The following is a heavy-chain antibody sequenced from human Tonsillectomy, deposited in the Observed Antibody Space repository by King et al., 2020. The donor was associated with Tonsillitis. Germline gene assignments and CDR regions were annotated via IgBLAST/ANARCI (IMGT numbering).Heavy chain of an antibody. V-gene: IGHV4-30-4*01. CDR1: GGSISSGDYS. J-gene: IGHJ4*02. CDR2: IYYSGST. CDR3: ASGIDY. Sequence: QLQESGPGLVKPSQTLSLTCAVSGGSISSGDYSWTWIRQPPGKGLEWIGYIYYSGSTYYNSSLKSRVTISLDTSKNQFSLKLTSVTAADTAVYYCASGIDYWGQGTRVTVSS.